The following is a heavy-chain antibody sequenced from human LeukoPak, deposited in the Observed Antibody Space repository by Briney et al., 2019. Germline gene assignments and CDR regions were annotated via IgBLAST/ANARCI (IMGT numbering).Heavy chain of an antibody. D-gene: IGHD6-13*01. V-gene: IGHV3-7*01. CDR2: IKQDGSEK. CDR3: TKDRAGYSSSSDAFDI. Sequence: GGSLRLSCAASGFTFGSYWMSWVRQAPGKGLEWVANIKQDGSEKYYVDSVKGRFTISRDNSKNTLYLQMNSLRTEDTAIYYCTKDRAGYSSSSDAFDIWGQGTMVTVSS. J-gene: IGHJ3*02. CDR1: GFTFGSYW.